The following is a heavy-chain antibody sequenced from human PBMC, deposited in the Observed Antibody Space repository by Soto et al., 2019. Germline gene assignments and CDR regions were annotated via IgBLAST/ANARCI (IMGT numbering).Heavy chain of an antibody. Sequence: PGGSLRLSCAAFGFDFNKYAMTWVRQAPGKGLQWVSSITGNGDSTYYADSVKGRFTTSRDNSKNTLYLQMNSLRAEDTAVYYCAKDPYITPLGVDIWGQGTMVPVSS. CDR3: AKDPYITPLGVDI. CDR1: GFDFNKYA. V-gene: IGHV3-23*01. CDR2: ITGNGDST. J-gene: IGHJ3*02. D-gene: IGHD1-20*01.